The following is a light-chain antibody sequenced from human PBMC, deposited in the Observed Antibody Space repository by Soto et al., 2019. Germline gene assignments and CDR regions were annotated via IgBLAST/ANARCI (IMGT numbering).Light chain of an antibody. Sequence: QSALTQPASVPGSPGQSITISCTGTSSDVGSYNLVSWYQQHAGKAPKVMIYEVSKRPSGVSNRISGSKSGNTASLTISGLQAEDEADYYCCSYAGSSTFVFGTGTKLTVL. CDR2: EVS. CDR1: SSDVGSYNL. J-gene: IGLJ1*01. CDR3: CSYAGSSTFV. V-gene: IGLV2-23*02.